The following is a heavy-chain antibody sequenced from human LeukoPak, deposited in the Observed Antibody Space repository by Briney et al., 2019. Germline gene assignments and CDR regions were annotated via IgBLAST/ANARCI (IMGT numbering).Heavy chain of an antibody. CDR3: AKSIGGYSSS. V-gene: IGHV3-23*01. CDR2: LSGSGGST. D-gene: IGHD6-13*01. CDR1: GFTYSSYA. Sequence: GGSLRLSCAASGFTYSSYAMSWVRQAPGKGLEWVSALSGSGGSTYYVNSVKGRFTISRDNSENTLYLQMNSLRAEDTAVYYCAKSIGGYSSSWGQGTLVTVSS. J-gene: IGHJ4*02.